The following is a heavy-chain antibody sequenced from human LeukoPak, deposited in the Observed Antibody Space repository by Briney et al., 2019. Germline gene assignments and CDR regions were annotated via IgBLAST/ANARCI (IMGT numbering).Heavy chain of an antibody. CDR2: ISGGST. CDR1: GFTFSSYA. Sequence: GGSLRLSCAASGFTFSSYAMSWVRQAPGKGLEWVSAISGGSTYYADSVKGRFTISRDNSKSTLYLQMNSLRAEDTAVYYCAKIGAHDAFDIWGQGTMVTVSS. V-gene: IGHV3-23*01. CDR3: AKIGAHDAFDI. D-gene: IGHD1-26*01. J-gene: IGHJ3*02.